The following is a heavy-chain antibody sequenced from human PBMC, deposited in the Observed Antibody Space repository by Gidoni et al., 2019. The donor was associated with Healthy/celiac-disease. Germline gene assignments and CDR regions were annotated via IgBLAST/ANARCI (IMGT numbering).Heavy chain of an antibody. CDR3: ARDGRYCSSTSCLPGWFDP. D-gene: IGHD2-2*01. CDR2: IYYSGST. J-gene: IGHJ5*02. CDR1: GGSISSYY. V-gene: IGHV4-59*01. Sequence: QVQLQESGPGLVKPSETLSLTCTVSGGSISSYYWSWIRQPPGKGLEWIGYIYYSGSTNYNPSLKSRVTISVDTSKNQFSLKLSSVTAADTAVYYCARDGRYCSSTSCLPGWFDPWGQGTLVTVSS.